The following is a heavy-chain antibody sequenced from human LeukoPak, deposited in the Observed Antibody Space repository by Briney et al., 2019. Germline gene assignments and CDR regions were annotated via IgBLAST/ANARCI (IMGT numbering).Heavy chain of an antibody. Sequence: GGSLRLSCAASGFTVSSNYMSWVRRAPGKGLEWVSVIYSGGSTHYADSVKGRFTISRDNSKNTLYLQMNSLRAEDTAVYYCARGTSGSHYWYFDLWGRGTLVTVSS. D-gene: IGHD1-26*01. J-gene: IGHJ2*01. V-gene: IGHV3-66*01. CDR2: IYSGGST. CDR3: ARGTSGSHYWYFDL. CDR1: GFTVSSNY.